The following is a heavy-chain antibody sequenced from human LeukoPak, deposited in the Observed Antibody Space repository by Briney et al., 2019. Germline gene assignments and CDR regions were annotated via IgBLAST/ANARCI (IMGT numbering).Heavy chain of an antibody. CDR3: ARDAYVTNYYGSGSFVDY. D-gene: IGHD3-10*01. CDR1: GGSISSGSYY. V-gene: IGHV4-61*02. Sequence: PSETLSLTCTVSGGSISSGSYYWSWIRQPAGKGLEWIGRIYTSGSTNYNPSLKSRVTMSVDTSKNQFSLKLSSVTAADTAVYYCARDAYVTNYYGSGSFVDYWGQGTLGTVSS. CDR2: IYTSGST. J-gene: IGHJ4*02.